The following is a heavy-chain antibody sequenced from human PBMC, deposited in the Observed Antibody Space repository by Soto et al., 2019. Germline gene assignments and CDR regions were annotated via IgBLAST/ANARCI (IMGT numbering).Heavy chain of an antibody. V-gene: IGHV1-69*13. Sequence: SVKVSCKTSGGTFGSYAISWVRQAPGQGLEWMGGIIPIFGTANYAQKFQGRVTITADESTSTAYMELSSLRSEDTAVYYCASGSSSWSWFDPWGQGTLVTVSS. D-gene: IGHD6-13*01. CDR3: ASGSSSWSWFDP. J-gene: IGHJ5*02. CDR1: GGTFGSYA. CDR2: IIPIFGTA.